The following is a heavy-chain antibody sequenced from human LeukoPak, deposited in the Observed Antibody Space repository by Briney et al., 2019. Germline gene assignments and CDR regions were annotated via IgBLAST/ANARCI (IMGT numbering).Heavy chain of an antibody. J-gene: IGHJ4*02. CDR3: AKEAHSGSYFDY. D-gene: IGHD3-22*01. V-gene: IGHV3-33*06. CDR2: IWYDGSNK. CDR1: GFTFSSYG. Sequence: GGSLRLSCAASGFTFSSYGMHWVRQAPGKGLEWVAVIWYDGSNKYYADSVKGRFTISRDNSKNTLYLQMNSLRAEDTAAYYCAKEAHSGSYFDYWGQGTLVTVSS.